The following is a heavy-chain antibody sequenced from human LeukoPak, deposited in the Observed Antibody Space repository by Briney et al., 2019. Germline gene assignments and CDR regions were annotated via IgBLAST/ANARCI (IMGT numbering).Heavy chain of an antibody. J-gene: IGHJ3*02. CDR3: ARLTTHYDFWSGYYLPDAFDI. CDR2: IYYSGST. V-gene: IGHV4-39*07. D-gene: IGHD3-3*01. CDR1: GGSISSYY. Sequence: IPSETLSLTCTVSGGSISSYYWGWIRQPPGKGLEWIGSIYYSGSTYYNPSLKSRVTISVDTSKNQFSLKLSSVTAADTAVYYCARLTTHYDFWSGYYLPDAFDIWGQGTMVTVSS.